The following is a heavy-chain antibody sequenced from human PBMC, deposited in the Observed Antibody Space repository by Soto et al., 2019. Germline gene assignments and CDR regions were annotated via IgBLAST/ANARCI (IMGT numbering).Heavy chain of an antibody. D-gene: IGHD3-10*01. CDR1: GVSFSGYY. Sequence: SETLSLTCSVYGVSFSGYYWSWIRQPPGKGLEGSGEINHSGSTNYNQSLKSRVTISVDTSKNQLPLKLRSVTAADTAVYYCARGSSITMVRGVQTYYFDYWGQGTLVTVSS. J-gene: IGHJ4*02. V-gene: IGHV4-34*01. CDR2: INHSGST. CDR3: ARGSSITMVRGVQTYYFDY.